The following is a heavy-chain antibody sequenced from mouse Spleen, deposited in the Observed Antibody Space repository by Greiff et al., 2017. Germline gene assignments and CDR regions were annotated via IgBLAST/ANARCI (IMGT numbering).Heavy chain of an antibody. V-gene: IGHV5-12-2*01. CDR3: ARHEDYYGSSYFGY. J-gene: IGHJ2*01. D-gene: IGHD1-1*01. Sequence: EVQGVESGGGLVQPGGSLKLSCAASGFTFSSYTMSWVRQTPEKRLEWVAYISNGGGSTYYPDTVKGRVTISRDNAKNTLYLQMNSLKSEDTAMYYCARHEDYYGSSYFGYRGQGTTLTVSS. CDR2: ISNGGGST. CDR1: GFTFSSYT.